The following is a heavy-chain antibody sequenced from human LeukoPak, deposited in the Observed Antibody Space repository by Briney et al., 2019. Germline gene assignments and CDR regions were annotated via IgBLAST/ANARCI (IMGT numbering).Heavy chain of an antibody. D-gene: IGHD2-21*01. CDR2: ISSSSSTI. CDR3: ARESAYYFDY. CDR1: GFTFSNYN. Sequence: GGSLRLSCAASGFTFSNYNMNWVRQAPGKGLEWVSYISSSSSTIYYADSVKGRFTISRDNSKNTLYLQMNSLRAEDTAVYYCARESAYYFDYWGQGTLVTVSS. V-gene: IGHV3-48*01. J-gene: IGHJ4*02.